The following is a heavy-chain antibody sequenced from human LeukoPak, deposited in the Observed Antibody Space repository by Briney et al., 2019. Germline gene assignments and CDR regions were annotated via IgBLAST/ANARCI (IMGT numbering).Heavy chain of an antibody. D-gene: IGHD1-7*01. V-gene: IGHV3-21*01. CDR1: GFTFSSYS. J-gene: IGHJ5*02. Sequence: GGSLRLSCAASGFTFSSYSMNWVRQAPGKGLEWVSSISSSSSYIYYADSVKGRFTISRDNAKNSLYLQMNSLRAEDTAVYYCARVAVVPADTYNWNYDVSSNWFDPWGQGTLVTVSS. CDR2: ISSSSSYI. CDR3: ARVAVVPADTYNWNYDVSSNWFDP.